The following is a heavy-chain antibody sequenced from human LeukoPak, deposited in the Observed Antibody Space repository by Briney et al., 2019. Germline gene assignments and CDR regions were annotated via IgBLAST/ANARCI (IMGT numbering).Heavy chain of an antibody. J-gene: IGHJ4*02. CDR2: IFPSGGEI. Sequence: GSLRLSCPASGFTFSTFAMIWVRQPPGKGLEWVSSIFPSGGEIHYADSVRGRFTISRDNSKSSLSLQMNRLRAEDTAIYYCATYRQVLLPFESWGQGTLVTVSS. CDR1: GFTFSTFA. D-gene: IGHD2-8*02. V-gene: IGHV3-23*01. CDR3: ATYRQVLLPFES.